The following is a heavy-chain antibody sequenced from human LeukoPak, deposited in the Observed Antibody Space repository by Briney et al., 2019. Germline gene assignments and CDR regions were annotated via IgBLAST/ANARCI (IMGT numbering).Heavy chain of an antibody. J-gene: IGHJ4*02. CDR1: GDSVSINSAA. CDR3: ARADYDFWSGYLFDY. D-gene: IGHD3-3*01. Sequence: SPTLSLTFAISGDSVSINSAAWNWVRQSPSRGLEWLGSTYYRSKWYNDYAVSVKSRITINPDTSKNQFSLQLNSVTPEDTAVYYCARADYDFWSGYLFDYWGQGTLVTVSS. V-gene: IGHV6-1*01. CDR2: TYYRSKWYN.